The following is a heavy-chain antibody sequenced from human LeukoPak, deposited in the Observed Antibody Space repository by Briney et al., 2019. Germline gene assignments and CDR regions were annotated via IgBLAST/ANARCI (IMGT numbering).Heavy chain of an antibody. J-gene: IGHJ5*02. CDR1: GYRFTSYG. Sequence: GAAVNVSCKASGYRFTSYGISWVGQAPGQGLEWMGWISTYNGDTSYAQIPHGRVDTTKDTSTSTVYMELRSLRSDDTAIYYCARGRIAAAGTGWFDPWGQGTLVTASS. D-gene: IGHD6-13*01. V-gene: IGHV1-18*01. CDR3: ARGRIAAAGTGWFDP. CDR2: ISTYNGDT.